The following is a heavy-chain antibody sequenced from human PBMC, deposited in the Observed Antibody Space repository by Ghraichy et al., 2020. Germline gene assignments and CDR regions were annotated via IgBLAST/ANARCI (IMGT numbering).Heavy chain of an antibody. CDR1: GFTFSSYG. Sequence: GGSLRLSCAASGFTFSSYGMHWVRQAPGKGLEWVAVISYDGSNKYYADSVKGRFTISRDNSKNTLYLQMNSLRAEDTAVYYCAKDDHNGNWAGTTDWGQGTLVTVSS. V-gene: IGHV3-30*18. J-gene: IGHJ4*02. D-gene: IGHD1-7*01. CDR3: AKDDHNGNWAGTTD. CDR2: ISYDGSNK.